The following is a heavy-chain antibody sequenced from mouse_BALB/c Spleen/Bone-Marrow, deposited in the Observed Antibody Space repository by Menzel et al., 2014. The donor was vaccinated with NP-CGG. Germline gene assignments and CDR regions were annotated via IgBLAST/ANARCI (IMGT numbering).Heavy chain of an antibody. J-gene: IGHJ2*01. CDR1: GYTFTSYW. V-gene: IGHV1-87*01. Sequence: VQAVESGAELARPGASVKLSCKASGYTFTSYWMQWVKQRPGQGLEWIGAIYPVDGDTRYTQKFKDKATLTADKSSSTTYMQLSSLASKDSAVYYCARRATTVVATDYWGQGTTLTVSS. D-gene: IGHD1-1*01. CDR3: ARRATTVVATDY. CDR2: IYPVDGDT.